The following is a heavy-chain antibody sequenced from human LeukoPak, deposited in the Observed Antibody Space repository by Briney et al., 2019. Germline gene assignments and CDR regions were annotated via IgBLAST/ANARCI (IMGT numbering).Heavy chain of an antibody. V-gene: IGHV3-23*01. CDR1: GFTFNTYA. CDR3: AKDLEGYYDILTGYSYFDY. Sequence: PGGSLRLSCAASGFTFNTYAMNWVRQAPGKGLEWVSAISGSGGSTYYADSVKGRFTISRDSSKNTLYLQMNSLRAEDTAVYYCAKDLEGYYDILTGYSYFDYWGQGTLVTVSS. J-gene: IGHJ4*02. D-gene: IGHD3-9*01. CDR2: ISGSGGST.